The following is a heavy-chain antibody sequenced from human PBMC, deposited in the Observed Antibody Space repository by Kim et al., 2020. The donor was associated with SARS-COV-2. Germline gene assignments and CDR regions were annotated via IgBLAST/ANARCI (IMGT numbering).Heavy chain of an antibody. CDR2: ISASGTTI. J-gene: IGHJ4*02. Sequence: GGSLRLSCAASGFTFGDYYMNWIRQAPGKGLEWVAHISASGTTIFYADSVKGRFTVSRDNAENSLFLQMNSLRAEDTALYFCSRELTITDYWGQGTLVT. D-gene: IGHD5-12*01. V-gene: IGHV3-11*01. CDR1: GFTFGDYY. CDR3: SRELTITDY.